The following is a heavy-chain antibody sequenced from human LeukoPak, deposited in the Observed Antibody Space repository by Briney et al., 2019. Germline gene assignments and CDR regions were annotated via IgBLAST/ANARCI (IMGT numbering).Heavy chain of an antibody. J-gene: IGHJ6*03. D-gene: IGHD1/OR15-1a*01. V-gene: IGHV3-23*01. CDR2: ISGGGGRT. Sequence: PGGSLRLSCAASGFTFDDYGMSWVRQAPGKGLEWVSAISGGGGRTYYGDSVKGRFTISRDNSKNTLYLQMNTLRDEDTAVYYCAKSALSEHLLGDYYYYYYMDVWGKGTTVTISS. CDR1: GFTFDDYG. CDR3: AKSALSEHLLGDYYYYYYMDV.